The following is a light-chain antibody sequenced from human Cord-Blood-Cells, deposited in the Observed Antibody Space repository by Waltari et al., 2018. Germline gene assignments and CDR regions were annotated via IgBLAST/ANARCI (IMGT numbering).Light chain of an antibody. V-gene: IGLV3-21*03. Sequence: SYVLTQPPSVSVAPGKTARITCGGNNIGSKSVHWYQQKPGQAPVLVVYGDSHRPSGIPGLFSGSNCGNTATLTNSRVEAGDEANYYCQVWDSSSDHYVFGTGTKVTVL. CDR2: GDS. CDR3: QVWDSSSDHYV. J-gene: IGLJ1*01. CDR1: NIGSKS.